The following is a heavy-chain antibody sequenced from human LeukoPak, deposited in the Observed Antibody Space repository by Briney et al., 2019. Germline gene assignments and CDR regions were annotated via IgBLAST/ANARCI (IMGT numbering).Heavy chain of an antibody. D-gene: IGHD1-14*01. V-gene: IGHV3-48*03. J-gene: IGHJ1*01. CDR2: ISTTGSTI. CDR1: GLSFSSYN. CDR3: FPPAGAIHRTISTEYLQD. Sequence: AETLTLTCAAAGLSFSSYNMYWVRQPPGMGQERVAYISTTGSTIDYAASVKGRFTISRENSKSSVFLQRNGSGAESTALYYCFPPAGAIHRTISTEYLQDWGQGILVTV.